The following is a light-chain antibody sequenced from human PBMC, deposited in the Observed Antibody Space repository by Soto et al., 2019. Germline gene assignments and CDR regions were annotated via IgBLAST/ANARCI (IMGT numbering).Light chain of an antibody. Sequence: DIQMTQSPSTLSASVGNRVTISCRASQSISRCLAWYQQKPGKAPTLLIYHASTLESGVPSRFSGSGSETEFTLTISSLLTDDVATYYCQQYNTYLSFGQGTKVEIK. CDR2: HAS. CDR3: QQYNTYLS. CDR1: QSISRC. J-gene: IGKJ1*01. V-gene: IGKV1-5*01.